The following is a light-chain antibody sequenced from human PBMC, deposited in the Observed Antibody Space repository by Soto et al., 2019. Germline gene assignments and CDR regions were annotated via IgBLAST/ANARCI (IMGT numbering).Light chain of an antibody. J-gene: IGLJ1*01. CDR1: SSDVGGYNY. V-gene: IGLV2-14*01. CDR3: ISYTTSGTYV. CDR2: DAS. Sequence: QSVLTQPASVSGSPGQSITIPCTGTSSDVGGYNYVSWYQQHPGKAPKLMIYDASNRPSGVSYRFSGSKSGNTASLTISGLQAEDEADYYCISYTTSGTYVFGTGTKVTVL.